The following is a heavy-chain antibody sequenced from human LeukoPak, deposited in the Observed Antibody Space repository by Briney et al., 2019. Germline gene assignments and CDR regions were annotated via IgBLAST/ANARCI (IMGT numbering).Heavy chain of an antibody. D-gene: IGHD3-9*01. J-gene: IGHJ4*02. V-gene: IGHV4-34*01. CDR3: ARSAGPYYDILTGYYTGFDY. CDR1: GGSFSGYY. Sequence: SETLSLTCAVYGGSFSGYYWSWIRQPPGKGLEWIGEINHSGSTNYNPSLKSRVTISVDTSKNQLSLKLSSVTAADTAVYYCARSAGPYYDILTGYYTGFDYWGQGTLVTVSS. CDR2: INHSGST.